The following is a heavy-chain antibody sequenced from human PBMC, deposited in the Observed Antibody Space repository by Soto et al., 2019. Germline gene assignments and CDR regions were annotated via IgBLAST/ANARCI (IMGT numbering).Heavy chain of an antibody. Sequence: QVQLQESGPGLVKPSQTLSLTCTVSGGSISSGGYYWSWIRQHPGKGLEWIGYIYYSGSTYYNPSLKSRVTISVDTSKNQFSLKLSSVTAADTAVYYCARGFYGSGSYFLDDAFDIWGQGTMVTVSS. CDR1: GGSISSGGYY. CDR2: IYYSGST. D-gene: IGHD3-10*01. V-gene: IGHV4-31*03. J-gene: IGHJ3*02. CDR3: ARGFYGSGSYFLDDAFDI.